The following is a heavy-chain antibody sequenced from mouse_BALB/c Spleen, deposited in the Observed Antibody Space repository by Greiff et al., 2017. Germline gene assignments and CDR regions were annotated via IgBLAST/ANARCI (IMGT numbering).Heavy chain of an antibody. CDR2: IRLKSNNYAT. Sequence: EVKVVESGGGLVQPGGSMKLSCVASGFTFSNYWMNWVRQSPEKGLEWVAEIRLKSNNYATHYAESVKGRFTISRDDSKSSVYLQMNNLRAEDTGIYYCTVSSPRAYWGQGTLVTVSA. CDR3: TVSSPRAY. CDR1: GFTFSNYW. V-gene: IGHV6-6*02. D-gene: IGHD1-1*01. J-gene: IGHJ3*01.